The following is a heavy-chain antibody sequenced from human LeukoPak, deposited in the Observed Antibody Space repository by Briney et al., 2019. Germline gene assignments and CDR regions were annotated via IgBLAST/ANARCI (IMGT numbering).Heavy chain of an antibody. CDR1: GFTFDDYA. CDR2: ISWNSGSI. V-gene: IGHV3-9*03. J-gene: IGHJ4*02. D-gene: IGHD6-19*01. Sequence: GGSLRLSCAASGFTFDDYAMHWVRQAPGKGLEWVSGISWNSGSIGYADSVKGRFTISRDNAKNSLYLQMNSLRAGDMALYYCAKGRYSSGWPTDFFDYWGQGTLVTVSS. CDR3: AKGRYSSGWPTDFFDY.